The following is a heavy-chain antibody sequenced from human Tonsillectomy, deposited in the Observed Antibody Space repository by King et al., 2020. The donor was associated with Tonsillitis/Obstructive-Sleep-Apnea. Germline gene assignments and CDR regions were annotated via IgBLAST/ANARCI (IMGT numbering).Heavy chain of an antibody. V-gene: IGHV3-15*01. Sequence: VQLVESGGGLVKPGGSLRLSCAASGLTFSNAYMSWVRQAPGKGLEWVGRIKSKAAGGTTEYAAHVKDRFTISRDDLKNTLYLQMNSLKSEDTAVYYCATPRAAFNVWGQGTMVTVSP. CDR3: ATPRAAFNV. CDR1: GLTFSNAY. CDR2: IKSKAAGGTT. J-gene: IGHJ3*01.